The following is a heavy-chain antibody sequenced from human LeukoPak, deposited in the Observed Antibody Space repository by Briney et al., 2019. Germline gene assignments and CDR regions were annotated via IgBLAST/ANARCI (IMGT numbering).Heavy chain of an antibody. V-gene: IGHV1-18*01. CDR3: ARTVWFGESRDYYFDY. CDR2: ISAYNGNT. CDR1: GYTFTSYG. J-gene: IGHJ4*02. Sequence: GASVKVSCKASGYTFTSYGISWVRQAPGQGLEWMGGISAYNGNTNSAQKLQGRVTMTTDTSTSTAYMELRSLRSDDTAVYYCARTVWFGESRDYYFDYWGQGTLVTVSS. D-gene: IGHD3-10*01.